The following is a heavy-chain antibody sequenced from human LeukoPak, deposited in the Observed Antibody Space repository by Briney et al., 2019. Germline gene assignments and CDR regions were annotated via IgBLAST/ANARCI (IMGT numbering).Heavy chain of an antibody. CDR2: INHSGST. V-gene: IGHV4-34*01. CDR1: GGSFSGYY. CDR3: ARGFHDTSFTGFDI. J-gene: IGHJ3*02. Sequence: PSETLSLTCAVYGGSFSGYYWSWIRQPPGKGLEWIGEINHSGSTNYNPSLKSRVTVLVDKSQNQFSLTLTSVTAADTAVYYCARGFHDTSFTGFDIWGQGTMVTVSS. D-gene: IGHD3-16*01.